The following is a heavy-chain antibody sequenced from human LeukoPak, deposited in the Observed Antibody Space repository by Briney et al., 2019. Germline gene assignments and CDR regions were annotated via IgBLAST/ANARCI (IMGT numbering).Heavy chain of an antibody. V-gene: IGHV4-59*01. CDR1: GGSISSYY. CDR3: ARVVPGGSGGPVARYYYYMDV. J-gene: IGHJ6*03. D-gene: IGHD3-10*01. Sequence: SETLSLTCTVSGGSISSYYWSWIRQPPGKGLEWIGYIYYSGSTNYNPSLKSRVTISVDTSKNQFSLKLSSVTAADTAVYYCARVVPGGSGGPVARYYYYMDVWGKGTTVTISS. CDR2: IYYSGST.